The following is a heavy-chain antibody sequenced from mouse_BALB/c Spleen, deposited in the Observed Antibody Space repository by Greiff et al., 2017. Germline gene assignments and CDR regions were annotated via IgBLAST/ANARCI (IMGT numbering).Heavy chain of an antibody. V-gene: IGHV1-87*01. J-gene: IGHJ2*01. CDR1: GYTFTSYW. D-gene: IGHD2-4*01. CDR2: IYPGDGDT. CDR3: ARRGITNYFDY. Sequence: QVQLKQSGAELARPGASVKLSCKASGYTFTSYWMQWVKQRPGQGLEWIGAIYPGDGDTRYTQKFKGKATLTADKSSSTAYMQLSSLASEDSAVYYCARRGITNYFDYWGQGTTLTVSS.